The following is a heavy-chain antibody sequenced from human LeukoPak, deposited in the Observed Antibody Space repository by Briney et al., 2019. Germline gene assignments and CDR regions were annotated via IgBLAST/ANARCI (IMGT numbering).Heavy chain of an antibody. V-gene: IGHV1-2*02. CDR3: ARDNGDYWFDY. J-gene: IGHJ4*02. D-gene: IGHD4-17*01. CDR1: GYTFTGYY. Sequence: GSVKVSCKASGYTFTGYYMHWVRQAPGQGLEWMGWINGNSGASNYAQKFQGRVTMTRDTSISTAYMELTRLRSDDTAVYYCARDNGDYWFDYWGQGTLVTVSS. CDR2: INGNSGAS.